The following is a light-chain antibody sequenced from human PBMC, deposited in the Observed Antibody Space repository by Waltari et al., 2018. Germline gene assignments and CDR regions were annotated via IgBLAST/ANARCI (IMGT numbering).Light chain of an antibody. Sequence: DIQMTQSPSSLSSSVGDRVTIPCRASRSISTFLNWYQQKPGKAPRLLIYAASSLQSGVPARFSGSGSETDFTLTINSLQPEDFATYFCQQSYYTPQTFGQGTTVEFK. J-gene: IGKJ1*01. V-gene: IGKV1-39*01. CDR3: QQSYYTPQT. CDR2: AAS. CDR1: RSISTF.